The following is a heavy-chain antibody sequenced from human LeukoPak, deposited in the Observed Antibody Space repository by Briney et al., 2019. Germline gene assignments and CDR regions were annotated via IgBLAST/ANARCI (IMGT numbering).Heavy chain of an antibody. CDR3: ARDTSV. Sequence: SETLSLTCTVSGGSISSYCWSWIRQPPGKGLEWIGYIYYSGSTNYNPSLKSRVTISVDTSKNQFSLKLSSVTAADTAVYYCARDTSVWGKGTTVTVSS. J-gene: IGHJ6*04. V-gene: IGHV4-59*01. CDR2: IYYSGST. CDR1: GGSISSYC.